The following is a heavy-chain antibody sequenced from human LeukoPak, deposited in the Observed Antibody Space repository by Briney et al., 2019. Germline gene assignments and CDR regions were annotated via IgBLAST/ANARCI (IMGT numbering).Heavy chain of an antibody. CDR2: IVVGSGNT. D-gene: IGHD3-10*01. J-gene: IGHJ3*02. CDR3: AAYYGSGSSYAFDI. CDR1: GFTFTSSA. Sequence: SVEVSCKASGFTFTSSAMQWVRQARGQRLEWIGWIVVGSGNTNYAQKFQERVTITRDMSTSTAYMELSSLRSEDTAVYYCAAYYGSGSSYAFDIWGQGTMVTVSS. V-gene: IGHV1-58*02.